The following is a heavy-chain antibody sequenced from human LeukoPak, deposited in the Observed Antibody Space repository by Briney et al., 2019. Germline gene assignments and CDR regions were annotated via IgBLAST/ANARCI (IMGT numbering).Heavy chain of an antibody. CDR3: AGGDRNGWYFYY. J-gene: IGHJ4*02. Sequence: SGGSLRLSCAASGFTFDDYAMHWVRQAPGKGLEWVSGISWNSGSIGYADSVKGRFTISRDNAKNSLYLQMNSLRAEDTALYYCAGGDRNGWYFYYWGQGTLVTVSS. D-gene: IGHD6-19*01. CDR2: ISWNSGSI. V-gene: IGHV3-9*01. CDR1: GFTFDDYA.